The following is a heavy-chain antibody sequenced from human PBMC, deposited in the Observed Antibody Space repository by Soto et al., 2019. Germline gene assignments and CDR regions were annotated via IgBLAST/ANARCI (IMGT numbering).Heavy chain of an antibody. D-gene: IGHD5-18*01. CDR3: ARGTATVYFDC. J-gene: IGHJ4*02. CDR2: VSSSGNAI. CDR1: GFTLSDYY. V-gene: IGHV3-11*01. Sequence: QVQLVESGGGLVKPGGSLRLSCAASGFTLSDYYMSWIRQAPGKGLEWVSYVSSSGNAIYYADSVKGRFTSSRDNAKDSLYLQMNSLRAEDTAVYYCARGTATVYFDCWGQGTLVTVSS.